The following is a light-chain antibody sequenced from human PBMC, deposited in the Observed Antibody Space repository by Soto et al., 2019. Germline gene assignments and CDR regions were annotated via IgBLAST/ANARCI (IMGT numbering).Light chain of an antibody. Sequence: QSVLTQPPSVSGAPGQRVTISCTGSSSNIGAGYDVHWYQQLPGTAPKLLVHGNTDRPSGVPDRFSGSKSGTSASLAITGLQAEDEADYYCQSYDIRLSGWLFGGGTQLTVL. J-gene: IGLJ2*01. CDR1: SSNIGAGYD. CDR2: GNT. CDR3: QSYDIRLSGWL. V-gene: IGLV1-40*01.